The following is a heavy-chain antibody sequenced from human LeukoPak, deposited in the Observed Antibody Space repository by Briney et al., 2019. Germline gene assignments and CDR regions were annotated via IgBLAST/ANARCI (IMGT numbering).Heavy chain of an antibody. Sequence: GGSLRLSCAASGFTFSSYAMSWVRQAPGKGLEWVSAISGSGGSTYSADSVKGRFTISRDNSKNTLYLQMNSLRAEDTAVYYCARDFGSDGSGSYWRYYYYGMDVWGQGTTVTVSS. J-gene: IGHJ6*02. CDR2: ISGSGGST. CDR1: GFTFSSYA. CDR3: ARDFGSDGSGSYWRYYYYGMDV. V-gene: IGHV3-23*01. D-gene: IGHD3-10*01.